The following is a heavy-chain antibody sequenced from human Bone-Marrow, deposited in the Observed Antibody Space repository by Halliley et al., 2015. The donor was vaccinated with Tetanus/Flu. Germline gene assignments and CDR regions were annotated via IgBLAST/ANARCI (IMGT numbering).Heavy chain of an antibody. CDR1: GFTTSRFW. CDR2: ILSDGSDA. CDR3: AGGTGWLNDF. D-gene: IGHD6-19*01. J-gene: IGHJ4*02. Sequence: SGFTTSRFWMHWVRQAPGKGLVWASLILSDGSDATYADSVKGRFTISIDNAKNTVFLQMDSLRDEDTAVYYCAGGTGWLNDFWGQGTLVTVSS. V-gene: IGHV3-74*03.